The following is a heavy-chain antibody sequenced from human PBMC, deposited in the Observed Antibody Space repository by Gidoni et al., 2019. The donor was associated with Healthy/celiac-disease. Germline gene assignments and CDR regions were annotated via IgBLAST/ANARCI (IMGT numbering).Heavy chain of an antibody. CDR2: INHSGST. Sequence: QVQLQQWGAGLLKPSETLSLTCAVYGGSFSGYYWSWIRQPPGKGLEWIGEINHSGSTNYNPSLKSRVTISVDTSKNQFSLKLSSVTAADTAVYYCARALRYFDVVGLGYWGQGTLVTVSS. V-gene: IGHV4-34*01. J-gene: IGHJ4*02. CDR1: GGSFSGYY. D-gene: IGHD3-9*01. CDR3: ARALRYFDVVGLGY.